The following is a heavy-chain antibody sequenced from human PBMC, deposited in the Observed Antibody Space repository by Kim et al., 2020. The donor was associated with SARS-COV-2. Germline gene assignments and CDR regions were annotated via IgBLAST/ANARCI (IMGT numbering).Heavy chain of an antibody. Sequence: SVKVSCKSSGDTFSNSAINWVRQAPGKGLEWMGGIIPIFGTANYAQKFQARVAITADESTTTVYMELTSLKSDDTAVYYCAREGGEVVVTFAFESWGQGTLVTVSS. D-gene: IGHD2-21*02. V-gene: IGHV1-69*13. CDR3: AREGGEVVVTFAFES. CDR1: GDTFSNSA. CDR2: IIPIFGTA. J-gene: IGHJ4*02.